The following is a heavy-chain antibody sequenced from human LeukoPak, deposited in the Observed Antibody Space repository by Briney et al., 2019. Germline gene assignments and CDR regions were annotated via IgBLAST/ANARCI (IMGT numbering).Heavy chain of an antibody. CDR3: ATPSPNYGSVPYYYYGMDV. CDR2: INHSGST. J-gene: IGHJ6*02. D-gene: IGHD3-10*01. Sequence: SETLSLTCAVYGGSISGYYWSWIRQSPGKGLEWIGEINHSGSTNYNPSLKSRVTISVDTSKNQFSLKLSSVTATDTAVYYCATPSPNYGSVPYYYYGMDVWGQGTTVTVSS. V-gene: IGHV4-34*01. CDR1: GGSISGYY.